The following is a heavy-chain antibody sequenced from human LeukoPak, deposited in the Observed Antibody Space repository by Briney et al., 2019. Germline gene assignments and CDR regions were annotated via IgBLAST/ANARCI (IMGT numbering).Heavy chain of an antibody. D-gene: IGHD1-26*01. V-gene: IGHV3-48*01. Sequence: GGSLRLSCEASGFTFSRYSMIWVRQAPGKGLEWLSYITSSGSAIYYADSVRGRFTVSRDNAKKSLFLQMNSLRAEDTAIYYCASQWELHPAFWGQGTLVTVSS. J-gene: IGHJ4*02. CDR2: ITSSGSAI. CDR1: GFTFSRYS. CDR3: ASQWELHPAF.